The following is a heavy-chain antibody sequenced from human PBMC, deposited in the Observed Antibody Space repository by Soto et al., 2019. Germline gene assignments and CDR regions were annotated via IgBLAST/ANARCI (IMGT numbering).Heavy chain of an antibody. Sequence: GASVKVSCKASGYTFTNYGISWVRQAPGQGLEWMGWISAYNGNTKYAQKLQGRVTMTTDNSKNTLYLQMSSLRAEDTAVYFCVKDRFSSGWDADYWGQGTLVTVSS. CDR1: GYTFTNYG. CDR3: VKDRFSSGWDADY. V-gene: IGHV1-18*01. D-gene: IGHD6-19*01. CDR2: ISAYNGNT. J-gene: IGHJ4*02.